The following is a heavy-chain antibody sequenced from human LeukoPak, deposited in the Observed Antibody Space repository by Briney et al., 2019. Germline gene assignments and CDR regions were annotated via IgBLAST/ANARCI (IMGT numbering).Heavy chain of an antibody. CDR1: GGSISSGSYY. V-gene: IGHV4-61*02. J-gene: IGHJ4*02. CDR3: ARSRYDSSGYYYSTFDY. Sequence: PSETLSLTCTVSGGSISSGSYYWSWIRQPAGKGLDWIGRIYTSGSTNYNPSLKSRVTISVDTSKNQFSLKLSSVTAADTAVYYCARSRYDSSGYYYSTFDYWGQGTLVTVSS. D-gene: IGHD3-22*01. CDR2: IYTSGST.